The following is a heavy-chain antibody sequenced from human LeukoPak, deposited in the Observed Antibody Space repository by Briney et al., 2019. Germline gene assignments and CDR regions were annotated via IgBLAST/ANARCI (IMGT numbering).Heavy chain of an antibody. CDR2: IYPGDSDT. CDR3: ARRGLTIFGVVSWFDP. CDR1: GYSFTSYW. J-gene: IGHJ5*02. D-gene: IGHD3-3*01. Sequence: PGESLKISCKGSGYSFTSYWIGWVRQMPGKGLEWMGIIYPGDSDTRYSPSFQGQVTISADKSISTAYLQWSSLKASDTAMYYCARRGLTIFGVVSWFDPWGQGTLVTVSS. V-gene: IGHV5-51*01.